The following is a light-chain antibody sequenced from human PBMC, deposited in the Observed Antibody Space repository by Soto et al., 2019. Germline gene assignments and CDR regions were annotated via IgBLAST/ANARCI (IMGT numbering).Light chain of an antibody. J-gene: IGKJ1*01. V-gene: IGKV1-39*01. CDR2: AAS. CDR3: QQSYITPWT. Sequence: DIQMTQSPSSLSASVRDRVTITCRASQTITSYLNWYQQKPGKAPKLLIYAASSLQSGVPSRFSGSGSGTDFTLTISSLQPEDFATYYCQQSYITPWTFGQGTKVEIK. CDR1: QTITSY.